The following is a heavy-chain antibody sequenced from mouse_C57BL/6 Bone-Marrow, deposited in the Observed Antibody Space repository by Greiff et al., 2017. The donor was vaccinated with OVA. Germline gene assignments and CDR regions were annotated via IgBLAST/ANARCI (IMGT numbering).Heavy chain of an antibody. J-gene: IGHJ3*01. CDR2: IYPGSGST. Sequence: QVQLQQPGAELVKPGASVKMSCTASGYTFTSYWITWVKQRPGQGLEWIGDIYPGSGSTNYNEKFKSKATLTVDTSSSTAYMQLSSLTSEDSAVYYCAREGDGYYVWFAYWGQGTLVTVSA. V-gene: IGHV1-55*01. CDR3: AREGDGYYVWFAY. CDR1: GYTFTSYW. D-gene: IGHD2-3*01.